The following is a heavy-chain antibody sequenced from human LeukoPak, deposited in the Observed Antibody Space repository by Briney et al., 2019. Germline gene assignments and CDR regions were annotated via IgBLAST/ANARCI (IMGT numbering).Heavy chain of an antibody. CDR3: VYRSGSYYTLYDY. V-gene: IGHV4-39*01. Sequence: SETLSLTCTVSGGSISSSSYYWGWIRQPPGKGLEWIGSIYYSGSTYYNPSLKSRVTISVDTSKNQFSLKLSSVTAADTAVYYCVYRSGSYYTLYDYWGQGTLVTVSS. D-gene: IGHD3-10*01. CDR2: IYYSGST. CDR1: GGSISSSSYY. J-gene: IGHJ4*02.